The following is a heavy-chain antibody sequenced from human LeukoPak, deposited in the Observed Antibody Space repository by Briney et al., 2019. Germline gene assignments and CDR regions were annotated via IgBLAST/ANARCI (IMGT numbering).Heavy chain of an antibody. J-gene: IGHJ3*02. Sequence: ASVKVSCKASGYTFTGYYMHWVRQAPGQGLEWMGWINPNSGGTNYAQKFQSRVTMTRDTSISTAYMELSRLRSDDTAVYYCARDQQVGARSDAFDIWGQGTMVTVSS. V-gene: IGHV1-2*02. D-gene: IGHD1-26*01. CDR1: GYTFTGYY. CDR3: ARDQQVGARSDAFDI. CDR2: INPNSGGT.